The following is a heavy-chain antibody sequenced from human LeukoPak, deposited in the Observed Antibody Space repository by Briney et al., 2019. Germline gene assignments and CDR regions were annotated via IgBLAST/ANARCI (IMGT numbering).Heavy chain of an antibody. J-gene: IGHJ5*02. D-gene: IGHD1-26*01. V-gene: IGHV1-69*13. CDR3: AREGGSYYRNWFDP. CDR1: GGTFSSYA. CDR2: IIPIFGTA. Sequence: VASVKVSCKASGGTFSSYAISWVRQAPGQGLEWMGGIIPIFGTANYAQKFQGRVTITADESTSTAYMELSSLRSEDTAMYYCAREGGSYYRNWFDPWGQGTLVTVSS.